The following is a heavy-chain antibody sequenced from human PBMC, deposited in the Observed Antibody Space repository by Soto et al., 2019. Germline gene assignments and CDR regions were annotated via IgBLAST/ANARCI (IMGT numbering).Heavy chain of an antibody. J-gene: IGHJ5*02. Sequence: PSETLSLTCAVSGGSISSGGYSWSWIRQPPGKGLEWIGYIYHSGSTYYNPSLKSRVTISVDRSKNQFSLKLSSVTAADTAVYYCARALYYDSSGYYPSGWFDPWGQGTLVTVSS. CDR3: ARALYYDSSGYYPSGWFDP. CDR2: IYHSGST. V-gene: IGHV4-30-2*01. CDR1: GGSISSGGYS. D-gene: IGHD3-22*01.